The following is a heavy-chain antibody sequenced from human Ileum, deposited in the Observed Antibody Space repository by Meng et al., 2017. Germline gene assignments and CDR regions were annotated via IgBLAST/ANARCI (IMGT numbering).Heavy chain of an antibody. CDR3: TRLYSAG. J-gene: IGHJ4*02. V-gene: IGHV3-73*02. Sequence: GGSGGGLVRPGGSLKLSCAASGFSFSDSSMHWVRQASGKGLEWVGHIRSKANNYATAYAASVKGRFTISRDESKNTAYLQMSSLKTEDTAVYYCTRLYSAGWGQGTLVTVSS. D-gene: IGHD6-13*01. CDR1: GFSFSDSS. CDR2: IRSKANNYAT.